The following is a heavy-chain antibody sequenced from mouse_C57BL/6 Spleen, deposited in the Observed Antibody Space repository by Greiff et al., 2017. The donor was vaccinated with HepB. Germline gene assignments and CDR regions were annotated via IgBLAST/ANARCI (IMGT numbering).Heavy chain of an antibody. CDR2: IYPGDGDT. Sequence: QVQLQQSGPELVKPGASVKISCKASGYAFSSSWMNWVKQRPGKGLEWIGRIYPGDGDTNYNGKFKGKATLTADKSSSTAYMQLSSLTSEDSAVYVCAREHYGRDAMDYWGQGTSVTVSS. V-gene: IGHV1-82*01. CDR1: GYAFSSSW. J-gene: IGHJ4*01. D-gene: IGHD1-1*01. CDR3: AREHYGRDAMDY.